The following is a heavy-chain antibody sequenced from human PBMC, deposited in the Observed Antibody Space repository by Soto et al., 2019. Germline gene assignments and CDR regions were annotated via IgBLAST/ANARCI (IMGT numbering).Heavy chain of an antibody. CDR3: ARGIHDFWSGYYLFDY. CDR1: GYTFTSYD. J-gene: IGHJ4*02. V-gene: IGHV1-8*01. D-gene: IGHD3-3*01. CDR2: MNPNSGNT. Sequence: ASVKVSCKASGYTFTSYDINWVRQATGQGLEWMGWMNPNSGNTGYAQKFQGRVTMTRNTSISTAYMELSSLRSEDTAVYYCARGIHDFWSGYYLFDYWGQGTLVTVSS.